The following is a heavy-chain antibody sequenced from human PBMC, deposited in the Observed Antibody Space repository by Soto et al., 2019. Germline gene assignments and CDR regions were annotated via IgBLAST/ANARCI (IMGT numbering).Heavy chain of an antibody. CDR3: AVYDFWSGFDY. CDR1: GFTFSSYS. V-gene: IGHV3-48*01. D-gene: IGHD3-3*01. CDR2: ISSSSSTI. J-gene: IGHJ4*02. Sequence: GSLRLSCAASGFTFSSYSMNWVRQAPGKGLEWVSYISSSSSTIYYADSVKGRFTISRDNAKNSLYLQMNSLRVEDTAVYYCAVYDFWSGFDYWGQGTLVTVSS.